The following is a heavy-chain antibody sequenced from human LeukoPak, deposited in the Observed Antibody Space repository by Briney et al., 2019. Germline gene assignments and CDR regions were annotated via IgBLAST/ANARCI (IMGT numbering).Heavy chain of an antibody. V-gene: IGHV3-23*01. CDR2: ISGSGGST. J-gene: IGHJ3*02. D-gene: IGHD3-22*01. CDR1: GFTLSSYA. Sequence: GGSLRVSCAASGFTLSSYAMSWVRQAPGKGLEWVSAISGSGGSTYYADSVKGRFTISRDNSKNTLYLQMNSLRAEDTAVYYCAKSKIVVVPHDAFDIWGQGTMVTVSS. CDR3: AKSKIVVVPHDAFDI.